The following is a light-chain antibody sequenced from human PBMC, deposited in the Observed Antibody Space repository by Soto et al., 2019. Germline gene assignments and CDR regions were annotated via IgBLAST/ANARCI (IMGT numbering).Light chain of an antibody. Sequence: QSALTQPRSVSGSPGQSVSISCTGASSDVGGYKYVSWYQHHPGKAPKLIIWDADKRPSGVPDRFSGSKSGNTASLTISGLQAEDEGDYYCCSTAGGFTWVFGGGTKLTVL. CDR1: SSDVGGYKY. CDR3: CSTAGGFTWV. CDR2: DAD. J-gene: IGLJ3*02. V-gene: IGLV2-11*01.